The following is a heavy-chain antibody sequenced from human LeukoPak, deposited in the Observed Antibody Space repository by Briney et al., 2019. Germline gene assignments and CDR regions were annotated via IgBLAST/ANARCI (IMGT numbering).Heavy chain of an antibody. Sequence: PGGSLRLSCAASGITFSSYTMNWVRQATGKGLEWVSFISTSSSYTYYADSVKGRFTISRDNAKNSLYLQMNSLRAEDTAVYYCARDRVRTVLTFHYYYMDVWGKGTTVTISS. D-gene: IGHD4/OR15-4a*01. V-gene: IGHV3-21*01. CDR2: ISTSSSYT. J-gene: IGHJ6*03. CDR3: ARDRVRTVLTFHYYYMDV. CDR1: GITFSSYT.